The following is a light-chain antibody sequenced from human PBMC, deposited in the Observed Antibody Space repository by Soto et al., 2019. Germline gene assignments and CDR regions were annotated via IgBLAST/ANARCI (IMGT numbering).Light chain of an antibody. J-gene: IGKJ1*01. CDR3: QHYKNWPPWT. CDR1: QSVSSN. Sequence: EIVMTQSPATLSVSPGERATLSCRASQSVSSNLAWYQQKPGQAPRLLIYGASTRATGIPARFSGSGSGTEFTLTISSLQSENFEVYYCQHYKNWPPWTFGKGTKVEIK. CDR2: GAS. V-gene: IGKV3-15*01.